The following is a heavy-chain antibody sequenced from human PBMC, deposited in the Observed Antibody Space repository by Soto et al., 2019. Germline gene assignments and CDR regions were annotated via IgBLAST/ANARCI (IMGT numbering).Heavy chain of an antibody. J-gene: IGHJ4*02. Sequence: QVQLQESGPGLVKPSETLSLICTVSSGSISRYYWSWIRQPPGKGLEWIGDIYDSGSTNYNPSLKSRVTISVDTSKNQFSLKLSSVTAVDTAVYYCARVLDPHGGNWVVDYWGQGTLVTVSS. V-gene: IGHV4-59*01. CDR3: ARVLDPHGGNWVVDY. CDR2: IYDSGST. CDR1: SGSISRYY. D-gene: IGHD2-15*01.